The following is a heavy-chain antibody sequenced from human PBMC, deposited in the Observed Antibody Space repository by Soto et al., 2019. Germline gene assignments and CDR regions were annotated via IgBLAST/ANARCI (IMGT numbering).Heavy chain of an antibody. J-gene: IGHJ4*02. CDR3: ARQKEAEGTMIVVVIFETAFDY. D-gene: IGHD3-22*01. V-gene: IGHV4-39*01. CDR2: IYYSGST. CDR1: GGSISSSSYY. Sequence: SETLSLTCTVSGGSISSSSYYWGWIRQPPGKGLEWIGSIYYSGSTYYNPSLKSRVTISVDTSKNQFSLKLSSVTAADTAVYYCARQKEAEGTMIVVVIFETAFDYWGQGTLVTVSS.